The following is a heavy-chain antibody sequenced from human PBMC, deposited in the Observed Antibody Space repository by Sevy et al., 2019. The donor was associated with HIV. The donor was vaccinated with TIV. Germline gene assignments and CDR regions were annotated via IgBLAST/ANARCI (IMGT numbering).Heavy chain of an antibody. CDR3: ARLSVYYYDSSGYYTTGHAFDI. D-gene: IGHD3-22*01. V-gene: IGHV3-53*01. J-gene: IGHJ3*02. Sequence: GGSLRLSCAASGFSVSNSYMSWVRQAPGKGLQWVSVIYSGDSTYYTDSVKGRFTISRDNSKNTLYLQMNSVRAEDTAVYYCARLSVYYYDSSGYYTTGHAFDIWGQGTMVTVSS. CDR1: GFSVSNSY. CDR2: IYSGDST.